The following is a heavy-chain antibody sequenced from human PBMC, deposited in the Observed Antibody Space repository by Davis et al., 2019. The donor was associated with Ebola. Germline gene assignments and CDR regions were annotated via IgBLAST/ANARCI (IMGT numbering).Heavy chain of an antibody. V-gene: IGHV4-4*07. CDR1: GGSISSYH. CDR3: ARVRASSGYLGDYYYYYYMDV. D-gene: IGHD3-22*01. J-gene: IGHJ6*03. CDR2: IYTSGNT. Sequence: PSETLSLTCTVSGGSISSYHWSWIRQPAGKGLEWIGRIYTSGNTIYNPSVKSRVTMSVDTSKNQFSLKLSSVTAADTAVYYCARVRASSGYLGDYYYYYYMDVWGKGTTVTVSS.